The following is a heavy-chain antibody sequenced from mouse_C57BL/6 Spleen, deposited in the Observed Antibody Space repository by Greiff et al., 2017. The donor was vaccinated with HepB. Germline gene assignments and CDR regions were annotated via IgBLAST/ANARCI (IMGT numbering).Heavy chain of an antibody. Sequence: QVQLQQPGAELVRPGTSVKLSCKASGYTFTSYWMHWVKQRPGQGLEWIGVIDPSDSYTNYNQKFKGKATLTVDTSSSTAYMQLSSLTSEDSAVYDCARRGDYYGSSWFAYWGQGTLVTVSA. CDR3: ARRGDYYGSSWFAY. CDR2: IDPSDSYT. D-gene: IGHD1-1*01. V-gene: IGHV1-59*01. J-gene: IGHJ3*01. CDR1: GYTFTSYW.